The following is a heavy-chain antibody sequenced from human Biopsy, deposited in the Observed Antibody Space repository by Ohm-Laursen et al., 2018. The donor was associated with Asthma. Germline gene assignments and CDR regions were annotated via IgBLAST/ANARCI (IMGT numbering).Heavy chain of an antibody. Sequence: SLRLSCAASGFSFGSFGMHWVRQVPGKGPEWVALISFDGRYEYYADSVKGRFTISRDNPMKRLYLQMSSLTAEDTAVYYCASRGGDSRSGYYMDYWGQGTLVTVSS. CDR3: ASRGGDSRSGYYMDY. CDR2: ISFDGRYE. V-gene: IGHV3-30*03. J-gene: IGHJ4*02. D-gene: IGHD3-3*01. CDR1: GFSFGSFG.